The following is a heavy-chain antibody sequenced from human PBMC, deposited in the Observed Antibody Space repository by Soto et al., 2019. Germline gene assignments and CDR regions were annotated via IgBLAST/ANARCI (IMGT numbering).Heavy chain of an antibody. CDR1: GGSISSYY. V-gene: IGHV4-59*06. CDR2: IYYSGST. D-gene: IGHD6-13*01. Sequence: PSETLSLTCTVSGGSISSYYWSWIRQHPGKGLEWIGYIYYSGSTYYNPSLKSRVTISVDTSKNQFSLKLSSVTAADTAVYYCARPPNVYVAAAGTLFDYWGQGTLVTVSS. CDR3: ARPPNVYVAAAGTLFDY. J-gene: IGHJ4*02.